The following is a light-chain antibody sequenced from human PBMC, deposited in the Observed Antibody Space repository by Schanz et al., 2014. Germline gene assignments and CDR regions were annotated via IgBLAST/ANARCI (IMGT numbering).Light chain of an antibody. Sequence: EIVLTQSPGTLSLSPGERAPLSCRASQSVSSSFLAWYQQKPGQAPRLLIYGASSRATGVPDRFSGSGSGTDFPLTISRLETEDSAVYYCQHYGSPPLTFGPGTTVDIK. CDR1: QSVSSSF. V-gene: IGKV3-20*01. J-gene: IGKJ3*01. CDR3: QHYGSPPLT. CDR2: GAS.